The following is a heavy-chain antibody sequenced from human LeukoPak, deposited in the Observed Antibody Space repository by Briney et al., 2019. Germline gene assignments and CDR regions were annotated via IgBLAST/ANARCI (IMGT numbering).Heavy chain of an antibody. V-gene: IGHV5-51*01. CDR3: ARQPIAAAGTAPDY. Sequence: GESLKISCKGAGYSFTNSWIAWVRQLPGEGVEWMAIIYPGDTDNRNSPSFEGQITISADKSISTAYLQWSSLKASDTAMYYCARQPIAAAGTAPDYWGQGTLVTVSS. CDR1: GYSFTNSW. J-gene: IGHJ4*02. CDR2: IYPGDTDN. D-gene: IGHD6-13*01.